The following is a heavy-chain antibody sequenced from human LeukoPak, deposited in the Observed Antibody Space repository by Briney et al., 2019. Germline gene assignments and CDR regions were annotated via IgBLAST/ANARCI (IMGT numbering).Heavy chain of an antibody. CDR2: IIPIFGTA. D-gene: IGHD6-13*01. J-gene: IGHJ4*02. CDR3: ASREQLAMHFDY. Sequence: SVKVSCKASGGTLSSYAISWVRQAPGQGLEWMGGIIPIFGTANYAQKFQGRVTITTDESTSTAYMELSSLRSEDTAVYYCASREQLAMHFDYWGQGTLVTVSS. V-gene: IGHV1-69*05. CDR1: GGTLSSYA.